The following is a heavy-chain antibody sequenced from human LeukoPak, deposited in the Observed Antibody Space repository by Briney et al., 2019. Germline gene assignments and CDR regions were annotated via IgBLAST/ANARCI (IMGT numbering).Heavy chain of an antibody. J-gene: IGHJ4*02. CDR3: AREEWDY. CDR2: ISYDGSVQ. V-gene: IGHV3-30*03. Sequence: PGESLRLSCAASGFTFSSYGMHWVRQAPGKGLEWVAVISYDGSVQYYADSVKGRFTISRDNYKNTVYLQMNSLRPDDTGVYYCAREEWDYWGQGTLVTVSS. D-gene: IGHD2-8*01. CDR1: GFTFSSYG.